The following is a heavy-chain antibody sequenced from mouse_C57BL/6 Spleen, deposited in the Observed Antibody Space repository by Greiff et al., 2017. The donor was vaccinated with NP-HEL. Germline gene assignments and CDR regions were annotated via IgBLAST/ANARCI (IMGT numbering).Heavy chain of an antibody. Sequence: VKLVESGPGLVQPSQSLSITCTVSGFSLTSYGVHWVRQSPGKGLEWLGVIWSGGSTDYNAAFISRLSISKDNSKSQVFFKMNSLQADDTAIYYCAGMITTGGWYFDVWGTGTTVTVSS. CDR3: AGMITTGGWYFDV. V-gene: IGHV2-2*01. J-gene: IGHJ1*03. CDR1: GFSLTSYG. D-gene: IGHD2-4*01. CDR2: IWSGGST.